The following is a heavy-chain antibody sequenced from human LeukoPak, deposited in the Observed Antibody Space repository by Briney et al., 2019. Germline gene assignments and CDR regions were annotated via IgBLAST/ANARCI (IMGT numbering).Heavy chain of an antibody. V-gene: IGHV4-59*12. CDR1: GGSISSYY. CDR3: AREALGDSSGYYYGGDLCYFDY. Sequence: SETLSLTCTVSGGSISSYYWSWIRQPPGKGLEWIGYIYYSGSTNYNPSLKSRVTISVDTSKNQFSLKLSSVTAADTAVYYCAREALGDSSGYYYGGDLCYFDYWGQGTLVTVSS. D-gene: IGHD3-22*01. CDR2: IYYSGST. J-gene: IGHJ4*02.